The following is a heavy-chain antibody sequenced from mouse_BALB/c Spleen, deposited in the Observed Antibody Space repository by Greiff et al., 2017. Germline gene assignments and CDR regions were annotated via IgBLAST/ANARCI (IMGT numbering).Heavy chain of an antibody. J-gene: IGHJ4*01. D-gene: IGHD1-1*01. CDR3: ARHYGSSPYAMDY. Sequence: EVQRVESGGGLVQPGGSLKLSCAASGFTFSSYTMSWVRQTPEKRLEWVAYISNGGGSTYYPDTVKGRFTISRDNAKNTLYLQMSSLKSEDTAMYYCARHYGSSPYAMDYWGQGTSVTVSS. CDR2: ISNGGGST. V-gene: IGHV5-12-2*01. CDR1: GFTFSSYT.